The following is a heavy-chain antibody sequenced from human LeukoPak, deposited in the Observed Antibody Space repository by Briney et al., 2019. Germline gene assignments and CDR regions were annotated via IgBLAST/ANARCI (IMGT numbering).Heavy chain of an antibody. CDR3: VRDWEGYNFDI. D-gene: IGHD5-12*01. CDR1: GGSVRSYY. J-gene: IGHJ3*02. CDR2: IHNSGST. V-gene: IGHV4-59*02. Sequence: SETLSLTCTVSGGSVRSYYWSWIRQPPGEGLEWIAYIHNSGSTNYNPSLKSRGTISVDTSKNQLSLKLRSVTAADTAVYYCVRDWEGYNFDIWGQGTMVTVSS.